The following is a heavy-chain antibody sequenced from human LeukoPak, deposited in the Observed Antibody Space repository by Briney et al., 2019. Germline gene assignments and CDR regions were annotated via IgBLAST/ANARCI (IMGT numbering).Heavy chain of an antibody. D-gene: IGHD1-26*01. J-gene: IGHJ4*02. CDR2: ITSSSSTI. V-gene: IGHV3-48*02. CDR3: AREGGVGTTAYFDY. Sequence: GGSLRLSCAASGFTFSSYNMNWVRQAPGKGLEWVSYITSSSSTISYADSVRGRFTISRDNAKNSLYLQMNSLRDEDTAVYYCAREGGVGTTAYFDYWGQGTLVTVSS. CDR1: GFTFSSYN.